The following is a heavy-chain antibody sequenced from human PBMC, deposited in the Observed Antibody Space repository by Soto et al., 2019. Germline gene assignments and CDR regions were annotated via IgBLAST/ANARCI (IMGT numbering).Heavy chain of an antibody. Sequence: QITLKESGPTLVKPTQTLTLTCTFSGFSHSTSGVGVGWVRQPPGKALEWLALIFWDDDKHYSPSLKSRVTITKDTSKNQVVLTMINMDPVDTATYYCAHRDVYNYYHFEYWGQGTLVTVSS. D-gene: IGHD3-22*01. CDR1: GFSHSTSGVG. CDR3: AHRDVYNYYHFEY. J-gene: IGHJ4*02. CDR2: IFWDDDK. V-gene: IGHV2-5*02.